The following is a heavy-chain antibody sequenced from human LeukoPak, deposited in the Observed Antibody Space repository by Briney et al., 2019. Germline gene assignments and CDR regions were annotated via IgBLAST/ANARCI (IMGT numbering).Heavy chain of an antibody. CDR1: GYTFTGYY. Sequence: ASVKVSCKASGYTFTGYYMHWVRQAPGQGLEWMGWINPNSGGTNYAQKFQGRVTITADKSTSTAYMELSSLRSEDTAVYYCARRQSDSYYYYGMDVWGQGTTVTVSS. CDR3: ARRQSDSYYYYGMDV. V-gene: IGHV1-2*02. D-gene: IGHD5-24*01. CDR2: INPNSGGT. J-gene: IGHJ6*02.